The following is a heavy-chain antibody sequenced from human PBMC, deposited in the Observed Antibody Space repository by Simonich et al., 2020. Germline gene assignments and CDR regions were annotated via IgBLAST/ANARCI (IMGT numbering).Heavy chain of an antibody. CDR3: ARDPVVPAAIRNAFDI. D-gene: IGHD2-2*01. Sequence: QVQLVQSGAEVKKPGASVKVSCKASGYTFTGYYRHWVRQAPGQGLEWRGGINPNSGGNNYAQKFQGRVTMTRDTSISTAYMELSRLRSDDTAVYYCARDPVVPAAIRNAFDIWGQGTMVTVSS. V-gene: IGHV1-2*02. CDR2: INPNSGGN. J-gene: IGHJ3*02. CDR1: GYTFTGYY.